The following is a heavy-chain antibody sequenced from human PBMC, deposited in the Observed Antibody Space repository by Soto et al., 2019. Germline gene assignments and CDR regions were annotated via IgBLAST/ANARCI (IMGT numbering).Heavy chain of an antibody. CDR1: GYTFTSYA. D-gene: IGHD3-9*01. V-gene: IGHV1-3*01. CDR3: ASEGDILTGLRSYYFDY. Sequence: QVQLVQSGAEVKKPGASVKVSCKASGYTFTSYAMHWVRQAPGQRLEWMGWINAGNGNTKYSQKFQGRVTTTRDTSASTAYMELSSLRSEDTAVYYCASEGDILTGLRSYYFDYWGQGTLVTVSS. CDR2: INAGNGNT. J-gene: IGHJ4*02.